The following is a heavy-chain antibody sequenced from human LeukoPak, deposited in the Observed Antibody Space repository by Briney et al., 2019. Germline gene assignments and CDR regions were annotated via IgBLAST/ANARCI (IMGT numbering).Heavy chain of an antibody. Sequence: PGGSLRLSCAASGFTFSNYVMNWVRQAPGKGLEWVSPIAANAVGTYYADSVKGRFTISRDNSKNTLYLQMSSLRAEDTAVYYCAKRVQYDDSHYCIFDYWGQGTLVTVSS. CDR2: IAANAVGT. CDR1: GFTFSNYV. V-gene: IGHV3-23*01. CDR3: AKRVQYDDSHYCIFDY. J-gene: IGHJ4*02. D-gene: IGHD3-22*01.